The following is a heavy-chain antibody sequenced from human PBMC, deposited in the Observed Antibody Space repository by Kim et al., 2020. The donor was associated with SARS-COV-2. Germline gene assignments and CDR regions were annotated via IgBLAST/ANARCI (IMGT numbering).Heavy chain of an antibody. D-gene: IGHD2-2*01. J-gene: IGHJ6*02. CDR1: GFTFSSYE. Sequence: GGSLRLSCAASGFTFSSYEMNWVRQAPGKGLEWVSYISSSGSTIYYADSVKGRFTISRDNAKNSLYLQMNSLRAEDTAVYYCARGDCSSTSCYEAWDGFYYGMDVWGQGTTVTVSS. V-gene: IGHV3-48*03. CDR2: ISSSGSTI. CDR3: ARGDCSSTSCYEAWDGFYYGMDV.